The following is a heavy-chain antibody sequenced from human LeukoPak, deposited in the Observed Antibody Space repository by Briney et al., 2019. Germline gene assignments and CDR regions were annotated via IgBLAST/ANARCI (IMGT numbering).Heavy chain of an antibody. Sequence: PSETLSLTCTVSGGSISSSSYYWGWIRQPPGKGLEWIGSIYYSGSTYYNPSLKSRVTISVDTSKNQFSLKLSSVTAADTAVYYCARGGLYYYGSGTKGFDYWGQGTLVTVSS. J-gene: IGHJ4*02. CDR1: GGSISSSSYY. CDR3: ARGGLYYYGSGTKGFDY. D-gene: IGHD3-10*01. V-gene: IGHV4-39*07. CDR2: IYYSGST.